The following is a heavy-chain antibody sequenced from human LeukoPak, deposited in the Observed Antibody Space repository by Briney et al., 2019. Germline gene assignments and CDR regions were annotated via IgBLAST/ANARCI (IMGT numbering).Heavy chain of an antibody. V-gene: IGHV1-69*13. CDR2: IIPIFGTA. J-gene: IGHJ4*02. Sequence: SVKVSCKASGGTFSSYAISWVRQAPGQGLEWMGGIIPIFGTANYAQKFQGRVTITADESTSTAYMELSSLRSEDTAVYYCARDLYSSSSLDYWGQGTLVTVSS. CDR1: GGTFSSYA. D-gene: IGHD6-6*01. CDR3: ARDLYSSSSLDY.